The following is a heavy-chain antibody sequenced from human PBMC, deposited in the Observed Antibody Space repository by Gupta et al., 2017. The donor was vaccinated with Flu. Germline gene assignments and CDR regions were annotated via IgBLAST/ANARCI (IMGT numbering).Heavy chain of an antibody. D-gene: IGHD3-10*01. J-gene: IGHJ6*02. V-gene: IGHV1-2*02. CDR3: ARALGRSGSIWKEYYYYGMDV. Sequence: QVQLVQSGAEVKKPGASVKVSCKASGYTFTGYYMHWVRQAPGQGLEWMGWINPNSGGTNYAQKFQGRVTMTRDTSISTAYMELSRLRSDDTAVYYCARALGRSGSIWKEYYYYGMDVWGQGTTVTVSS. CDR1: GYTFTGYY. CDR2: INPNSGGT.